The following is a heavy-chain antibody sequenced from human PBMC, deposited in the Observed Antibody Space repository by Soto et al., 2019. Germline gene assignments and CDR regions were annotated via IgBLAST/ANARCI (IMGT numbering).Heavy chain of an antibody. CDR1: GLTLSRYW. CDR2: ISNDETN. D-gene: IGHD6-25*01. Sequence: GSLRLSCAASGLTLSRYWMHWVRQAPGKGLMWVSKISNDETNVITAYADSVKGRFTISRDDAKNTLYLQMNSVRPEDTALYYCASLSAPVDFWGQGAQVTVSS. V-gene: IGHV3-74*03. CDR3: ASLSAPVDF. J-gene: IGHJ4*02.